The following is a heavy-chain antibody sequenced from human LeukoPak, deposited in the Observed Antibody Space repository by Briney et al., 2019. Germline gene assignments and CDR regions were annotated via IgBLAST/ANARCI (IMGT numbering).Heavy chain of an antibody. J-gene: IGHJ4*02. CDR2: ISGSGGTT. D-gene: IGHD3-9*01. Sequence: GGSLRLSCAASGFTFSSYAMTWVRQAPGKGLEWVSSISGSGGTTYYADSVKGRFTISRDNSKNTLYLQMNSLRAEDTAVYYCAKRGVTGYKEGFDYWGQGTLVTVSS. CDR1: GFTFSSYA. V-gene: IGHV3-23*01. CDR3: AKRGVTGYKEGFDY.